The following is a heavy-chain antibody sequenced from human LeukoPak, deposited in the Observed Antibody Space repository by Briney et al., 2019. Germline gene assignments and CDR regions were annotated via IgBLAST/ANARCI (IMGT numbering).Heavy chain of an antibody. D-gene: IGHD2-21*01. CDR2: ISSSGSTI. J-gene: IGHJ2*01. CDR1: GFTFSSYK. V-gene: IGHV3-48*03. Sequence: GGSLRLSCAASGFTFSSYKMNWVRQAPGKGLEWVSYISSSGSTIYYADSVKGRFTISRDNAKNSLYLQMNSLRAEDTAVYYCARDCGGQAAFEDWYFDLWGRGTLVTVSS. CDR3: ARDCGGQAAFEDWYFDL.